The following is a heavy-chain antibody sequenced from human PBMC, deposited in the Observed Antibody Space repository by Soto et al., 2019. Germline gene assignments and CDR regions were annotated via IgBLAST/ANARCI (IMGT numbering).Heavy chain of an antibody. D-gene: IGHD1-1*01. Sequence: GASVKVSCTASGYTFTDYYVHWVRQAPGQGLEWMGGIIPIFGNTKYSQKFQGRVTITRDTSASTAYMELSSLRSEDTAVYYCARRRYAFDIWGQGTMVTVSS. CDR3: ARRRYAFDI. J-gene: IGHJ3*02. CDR1: GYTFTDYY. CDR2: IIPIFGNT. V-gene: IGHV1-3*01.